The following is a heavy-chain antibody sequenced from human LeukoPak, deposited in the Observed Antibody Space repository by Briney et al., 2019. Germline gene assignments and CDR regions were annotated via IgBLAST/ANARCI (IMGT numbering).Heavy chain of an antibody. D-gene: IGHD4-23*01. J-gene: IGHJ4*02. Sequence: SETLSLTCTVSGDSISSSSYYWGWIRQPPGKGLEWIGSIYYSGSTYYNPSLKSRVTISVDTSKNQFSLKLSSVTAADTAVYYCARAVPDDYGGNAAFDYWGQGTLVTVSS. V-gene: IGHV4-39*07. CDR1: GDSISSSSYY. CDR2: IYYSGST. CDR3: ARAVPDDYGGNAAFDY.